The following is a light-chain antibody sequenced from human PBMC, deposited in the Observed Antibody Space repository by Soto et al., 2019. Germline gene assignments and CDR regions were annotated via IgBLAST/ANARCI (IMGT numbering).Light chain of an antibody. CDR1: QSVTISY. J-gene: IGKJ1*01. V-gene: IGKV3-20*01. CDR3: QQYGTSPWT. CDR2: GAR. Sequence: ESVLTQSPGTLSLSPGERAILSCRASQSVTISYLAWFQQKPGQAPRLLIYGARSRATGVPDRFSASGSGTDFSLTISRLEPEDFAVYYCQQYGTSPWTFGQGTKVDIK.